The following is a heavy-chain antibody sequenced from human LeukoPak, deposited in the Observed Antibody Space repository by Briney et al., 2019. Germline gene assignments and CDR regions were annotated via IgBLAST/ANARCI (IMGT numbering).Heavy chain of an antibody. J-gene: IGHJ6*03. V-gene: IGHV3-15*01. Sequence: PGGSLRLSCAASGFTFSNAWMSWVRQAPGKGLEWVGRIKSKTDGGTTDYAAPVKGRFTISRDDSKNTLYLQMNSLKTEDTAVYYCTTGLGNYYGSGSYFNPWGLYYYYYMDVWGKGTTVTISS. CDR1: GFTFSNAW. D-gene: IGHD3-10*01. CDR2: IKSKTDGGTT. CDR3: TTGLGNYYGSGSYFNPWGLYYYYYMDV.